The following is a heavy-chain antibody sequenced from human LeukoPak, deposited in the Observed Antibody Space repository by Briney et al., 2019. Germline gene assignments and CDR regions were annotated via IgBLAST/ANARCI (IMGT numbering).Heavy chain of an antibody. D-gene: IGHD3-10*01. CDR2: ISAYNGNT. J-gene: IGHJ4*02. Sequence: ASVKVSCKASGYTFTSYGISWVRQAPGQGLEWMGWISAYNGNTNYAQKLQGRVTITTDTSTSTAYMELRSLRSDDTAVYYCAREGYYYGSGSYQGDYWGQGTLVTVSS. V-gene: IGHV1-18*04. CDR3: AREGYYYGSGSYQGDY. CDR1: GYTFTSYG.